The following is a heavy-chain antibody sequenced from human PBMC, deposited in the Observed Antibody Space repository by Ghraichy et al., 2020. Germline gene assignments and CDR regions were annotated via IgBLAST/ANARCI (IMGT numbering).Heavy chain of an antibody. V-gene: IGHV3-48*01. CDR1: GFTFSDYS. CDR2: ISSTSRTI. Sequence: GGSLRLSCAASGFTFSDYSMKWVRQAPGKGLEWLSYISSTSRTIYYADSVKGRFTISRDNAKNSLYLQMNSLRAEDTAVYYCARESIIGTTASDYWGQGPLVTVSS. J-gene: IGHJ4*02. D-gene: IGHD1-20*01. CDR3: ARESIIGTTASDY.